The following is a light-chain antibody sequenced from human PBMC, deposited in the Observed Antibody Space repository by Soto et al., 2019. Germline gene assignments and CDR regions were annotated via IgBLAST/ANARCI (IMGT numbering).Light chain of an antibody. CDR3: QHYGRSPGLFT. CDR2: GVS. Sequence: EIVLTQSSATLSLSPGERATLSCRASQSVASNALAWYQQKPGQAPRLLIYGVSSRATGIPDRFSGSGSGTDFTLTISSLEPEDFAVYYCQHYGRSPGLFTFGPGTKVDIK. CDR1: QSVASNA. J-gene: IGKJ3*01. V-gene: IGKV3-20*01.